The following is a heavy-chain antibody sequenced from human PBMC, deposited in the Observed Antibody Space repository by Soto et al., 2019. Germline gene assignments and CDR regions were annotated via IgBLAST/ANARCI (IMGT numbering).Heavy chain of an antibody. J-gene: IGHJ6*03. V-gene: IGHV4-31*03. CDR1: GVSISRGGYY. D-gene: IGHD5-12*01. CDR2: IYYSGGT. CDR3: ARKDSGYADYMDV. Sequence: QVQLQESGPGLVKPSQTLSLTCTVSGVSISRGGYYWSWIRQHPGKGLEWIGYIYYSGGTYYNPSLKSRVTISVDTSENQFSLRLSSVTAADTDVYYCARKDSGYADYMDVWGKGTTVTVYS.